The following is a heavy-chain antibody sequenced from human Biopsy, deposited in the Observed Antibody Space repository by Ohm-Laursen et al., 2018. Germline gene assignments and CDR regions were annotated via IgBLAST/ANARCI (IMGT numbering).Heavy chain of an antibody. Sequence: SSVKVSCKASGDSFTNYAISWVRQAPGQGLEWMGGITPIFGTANYAQKFQGRVTITADESTSTAYMELSSLRSDDTAVYYCATKLTGYFHHWGQGTLVIVSS. J-gene: IGHJ1*01. D-gene: IGHD3-9*01. V-gene: IGHV1-69*01. CDR2: ITPIFGTA. CDR3: ATKLTGYFHH. CDR1: GDSFTNYA.